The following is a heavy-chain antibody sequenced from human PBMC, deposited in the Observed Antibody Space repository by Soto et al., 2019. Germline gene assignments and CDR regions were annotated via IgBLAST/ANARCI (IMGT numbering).Heavy chain of an antibody. D-gene: IGHD5-12*01. Sequence: QVQLVQSGAEVKKPGASVTVSCKASGYTFTSFAIHWVRQAPGQRPEWMGWINADTGNTKYSQRFKGRVTFARDTSAKTAYMQVSSVRSEDTAVYFCAREVVSGYDLGYWGQGTLVTVSS. CDR3: AREVVSGYDLGY. CDR1: GYTFTSFA. J-gene: IGHJ4*02. CDR2: INADTGNT. V-gene: IGHV1-3*01.